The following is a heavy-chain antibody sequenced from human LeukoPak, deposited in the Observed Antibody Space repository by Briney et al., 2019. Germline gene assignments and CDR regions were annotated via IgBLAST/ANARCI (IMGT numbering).Heavy chain of an antibody. J-gene: IGHJ4*02. D-gene: IGHD1-26*01. V-gene: IGHV1-2*02. Sequence: ASVKVSCKASGYTFASYYIHWVRQAPGQGLEWMGWISPNSGGTNSAENFQGRVTMTRDTSINTAYMELSRLTTDDTAVYYCAREWDSGSYYLGYFDYWGQGTLVTVSS. CDR2: ISPNSGGT. CDR1: GYTFASYY. CDR3: AREWDSGSYYLGYFDY.